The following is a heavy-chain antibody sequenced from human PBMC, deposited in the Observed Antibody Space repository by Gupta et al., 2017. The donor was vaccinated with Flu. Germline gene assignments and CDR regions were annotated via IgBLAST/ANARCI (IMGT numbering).Heavy chain of an antibody. J-gene: IGHJ4*02. D-gene: IGHD5-24*01. CDR3: ARQQFATSPFDY. Sequence: QLQLQESGPGLVKPSETLSVTCTVSGGSISSSSYYWAWIRQPPGRGLEWIGNIYYTGTTSYNPSLQSRVTISVDRSKNQVSLKLRSVSAADTAVYYCARQQFATSPFDYWGQGTLVTVSS. CDR2: IYYTGTT. CDR1: GGSISSSSYY. V-gene: IGHV4-39*01.